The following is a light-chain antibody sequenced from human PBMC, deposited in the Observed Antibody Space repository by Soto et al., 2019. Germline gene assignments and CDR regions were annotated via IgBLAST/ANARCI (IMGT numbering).Light chain of an antibody. CDR1: QSVSSN. CDR2: GAS. CDR3: QQYNSWPWT. V-gene: IGKV3-15*01. J-gene: IGKJ1*01. Sequence: EIVLTQSPATLSLSPGERATLSCRASQSVSSNYLAWYQQKPGQAPRLLIYGASTRAPGFPARFSGSGSGTDLTLTISSLQSEDFAVYYCQQYNSWPWTFGQGTKVDIK.